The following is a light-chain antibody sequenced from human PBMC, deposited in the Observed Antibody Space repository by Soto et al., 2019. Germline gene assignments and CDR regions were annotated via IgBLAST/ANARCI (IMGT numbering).Light chain of an antibody. V-gene: IGKV2-28*01. CDR1: QSLLHSNGFNY. CDR3: MQAVQTPWS. J-gene: IGKJ1*01. Sequence: EIVVTKSPLSLPVILGESASISCRSSQSLLHSNGFNYLDWYLQRPGQSPQLLIYMASSRASGVPDRFSGSGSGTDLTLTITRVESEDVGIYYCMQAVQTPWSFGPGTKVEIK. CDR2: MAS.